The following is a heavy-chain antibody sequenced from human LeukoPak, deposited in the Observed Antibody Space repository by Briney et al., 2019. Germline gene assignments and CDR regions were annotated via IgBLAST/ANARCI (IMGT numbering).Heavy chain of an antibody. V-gene: IGHV1-46*01. Sequence: ASVKVSCKASGYTFTRYYMHWVRQAPGQGLEWMGIINPSGGSTSYAQKFQGRVTMTRDTSTSTVYMELSSLRSEDTAVYYCARPRPDCSSTSCYKGRYYYGMDVWGQGTTVTVSS. D-gene: IGHD2-2*02. J-gene: IGHJ6*02. CDR1: GYTFTRYY. CDR3: ARPRPDCSSTSCYKGRYYYGMDV. CDR2: INPSGGST.